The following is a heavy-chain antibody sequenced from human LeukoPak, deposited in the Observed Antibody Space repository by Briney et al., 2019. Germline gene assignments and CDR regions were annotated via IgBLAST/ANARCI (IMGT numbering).Heavy chain of an antibody. CDR2: ISGSDDYT. Sequence: GGSLRLSCAASGFTFSNYAMSWVRQAPGKGLKWVSAISGSDDYTYYADSVKGRFTISRDNSKNTLYLQMNSLRAEDTAVYYCAKARGYSYGANWFDPWGQGTLVTVSS. CDR3: AKARGYSYGANWFDP. CDR1: GFTFSNYA. J-gene: IGHJ5*02. D-gene: IGHD5-18*01. V-gene: IGHV3-23*01.